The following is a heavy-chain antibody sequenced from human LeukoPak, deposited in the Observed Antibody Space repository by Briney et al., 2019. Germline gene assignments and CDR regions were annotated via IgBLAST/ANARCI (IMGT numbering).Heavy chain of an antibody. CDR2: IYHSGST. V-gene: IGHV4-38-2*01. Sequence: SETLSLTCAVSGYSISSGYYWGWIRQPPGKGLEWIGSIYHSGSTYYNPSLKSRVTISVDTSKNQFSLKLSSVTAADTAVSYCAVNIVVVPAASFDYWGQGTLVTVSS. J-gene: IGHJ4*02. D-gene: IGHD2-2*01. CDR3: AVNIVVVPAASFDY. CDR1: GYSISSGYY.